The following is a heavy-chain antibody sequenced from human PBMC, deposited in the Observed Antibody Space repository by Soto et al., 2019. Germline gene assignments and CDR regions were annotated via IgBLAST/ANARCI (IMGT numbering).Heavy chain of an antibody. D-gene: IGHD1-26*01. CDR1: GFTFNNYW. Sequence: PGGSLRLSCAASGFTFNNYWMHWVRQAPGKGLVWVSRINPDGRRINYADFVKGRFTITRDNAKNTAYLQMNSLGAEDTAVYYCVRVPSGTYNWCDPWGQGA. CDR2: INPDGRRI. J-gene: IGHJ5*02. V-gene: IGHV3-74*01. CDR3: VRVPSGTYNWCDP.